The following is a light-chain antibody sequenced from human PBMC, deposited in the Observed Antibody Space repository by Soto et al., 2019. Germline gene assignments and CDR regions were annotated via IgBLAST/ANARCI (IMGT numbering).Light chain of an antibody. CDR2: GAS. J-gene: IGKJ1*01. Sequence: EIVLTQSPGTLSLSPGERATLSCRGSQSVSSSYLAWYQQKPGQAPRLLTYGASSRATGIPDRFSGSGSGTDFTLTISRLEPEDFAVYYCQQYGSSRTFGQGTKVEIK. CDR1: QSVSSSY. V-gene: IGKV3-20*01. CDR3: QQYGSSRT.